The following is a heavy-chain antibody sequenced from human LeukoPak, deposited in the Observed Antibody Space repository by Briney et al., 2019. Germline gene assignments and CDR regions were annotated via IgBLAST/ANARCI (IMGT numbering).Heavy chain of an antibody. D-gene: IGHD6-13*01. Sequence: GASVKVSCKASGYTFTSYYMHWVRQAPGQGLEWMGIINPSGGSTSYAQKFQGRVTMTRDMSTSTVYMELSRLRSDDTAVYYCAREVVGSSWSQNYYYYYMDVWGKGTTVTVS. CDR3: AREVVGSSWSQNYYYYYMDV. CDR1: GYTFTSYY. V-gene: IGHV1-46*01. J-gene: IGHJ6*03. CDR2: INPSGGST.